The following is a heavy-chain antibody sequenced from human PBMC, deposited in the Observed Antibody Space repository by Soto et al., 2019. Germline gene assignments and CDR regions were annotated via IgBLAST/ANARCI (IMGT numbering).Heavy chain of an antibody. Sequence: EMHLLESGGGLVQAGGPLSLSCEASGFPVSSYALNWVRQPPGRGLEWVSGISASTYYADSVKGRFTISRDTSKNTLYLQMNSLRAEDTAIYFCAIRMYSTRWYYLDYWGQGTLVTVSS. CDR2: ISAST. CDR3: AIRMYSTRWYYLDY. J-gene: IGHJ4*02. D-gene: IGHD6-13*01. CDR1: GFPVSSYA. V-gene: IGHV3-23*01.